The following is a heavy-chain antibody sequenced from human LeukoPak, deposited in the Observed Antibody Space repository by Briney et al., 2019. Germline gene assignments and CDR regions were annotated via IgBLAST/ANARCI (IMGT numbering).Heavy chain of an antibody. Sequence: ASVKVSCKASGYTFTGYYMHWVRQAPGQGLEWMGWINPNSGGTNYAQKFQGRVTMTRDTSISTAYLELSRLTYDDTAVYYCARETSESFETWGQGTLVTVSS. CDR1: GYTFTGYY. V-gene: IGHV1-2*02. J-gene: IGHJ5*02. CDR3: ARETSESFET. CDR2: INPNSGGT. D-gene: IGHD1-26*01.